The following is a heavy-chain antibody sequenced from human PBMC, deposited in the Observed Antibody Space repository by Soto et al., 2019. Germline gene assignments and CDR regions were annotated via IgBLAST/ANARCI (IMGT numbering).Heavy chain of an antibody. D-gene: IGHD1-26*01. CDR2: IIPIFGTA. V-gene: IGHV1-69*13. CDR1: GGTFSSYA. Sequence: SVKVSCKASGGTFSSYAISWVRQAPGQGLEWMGGIIPIFGTANYAQKFQGRVTITADESTSTAYMELSSLRSEDTAVYYCARGHQISGSYQPYYYYYGMDVWGQGTTVTVSS. J-gene: IGHJ6*02. CDR3: ARGHQISGSYQPYYYYYGMDV.